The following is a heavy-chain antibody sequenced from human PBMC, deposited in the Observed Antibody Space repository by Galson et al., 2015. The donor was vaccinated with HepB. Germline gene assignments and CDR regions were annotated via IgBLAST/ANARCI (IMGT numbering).Heavy chain of an antibody. Sequence: SLRLSCAASGFTVSSNYMSWVRQAPGKGLEWVSVIYSGGSTYYADSVKGRFTISRDNSKNTLYLQMNSLRAEDTAVYYCAGALGGYCSSTSCTGLWFDPWGQGTLVTVSS. J-gene: IGHJ5*02. CDR1: GFTVSSNY. D-gene: IGHD2-2*01. CDR2: IYSGGST. V-gene: IGHV3-66*02. CDR3: AGALGGYCSSTSCTGLWFDP.